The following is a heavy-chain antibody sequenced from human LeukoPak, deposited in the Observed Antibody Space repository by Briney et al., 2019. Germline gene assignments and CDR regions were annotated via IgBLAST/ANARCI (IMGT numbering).Heavy chain of an antibody. CDR3: ARDSRITMVRGVSGYYGMDV. CDR2: IYYSGST. Sequence: PSETLSLTCTVSGGSISSYYWSWIRQPPGKGLEWIGYIYYSGSTNYNPSLKSRVTISVDTSKNQFSLKLSSVTAADTAVYYCARDSRITMVRGVSGYYGMDVWGQGTTVTVSS. D-gene: IGHD3-10*01. CDR1: GGSISSYY. J-gene: IGHJ6*02. V-gene: IGHV4-59*01.